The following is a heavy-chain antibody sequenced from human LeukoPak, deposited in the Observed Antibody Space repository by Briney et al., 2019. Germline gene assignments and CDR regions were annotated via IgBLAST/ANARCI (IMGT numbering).Heavy chain of an antibody. CDR2: IYTTGRT. CDR1: GGSISSGSYY. V-gene: IGHV4-61*02. J-gene: IGHJ4*02. Sequence: SQTLSLTCTVSGGSISSGSYYWSWIRQPAGKGLEWIRRIYTTGRTIYNPSLKSQVTISINTSKNQFSLKLTSVTATDTAMYYCARESLEFRFFDFWGQGALVTVSS. CDR3: ARESLEFRFFDF. D-gene: IGHD1-1*01.